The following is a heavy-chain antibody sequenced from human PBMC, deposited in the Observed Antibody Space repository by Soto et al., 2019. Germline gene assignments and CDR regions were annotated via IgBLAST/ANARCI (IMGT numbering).Heavy chain of an antibody. J-gene: IGHJ3*01. Sequence: QVQLQESGPGLVKPSGTLSLTCAVSGGSISSSDWWSWVRQPPGKELEWIGEIYYSGNTNYSPSLERRGTKSVRQSQDQFSLKLTSVTAADTAVYYCVRRASGPFDVWGQGTMVTVSS. V-gene: IGHV4-4*02. CDR3: VRRASGPFDV. CDR1: GGSISSSDW. CDR2: IYYSGNT. D-gene: IGHD2-8*02.